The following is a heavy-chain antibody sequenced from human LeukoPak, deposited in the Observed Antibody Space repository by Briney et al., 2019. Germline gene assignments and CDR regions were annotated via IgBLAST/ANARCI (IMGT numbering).Heavy chain of an antibody. J-gene: IGHJ4*02. D-gene: IGHD3-10*01. CDR2: ISGSGGST. Sequence: RAGGSLRLSCAASGFTFSSYAMSWVRQAPGKGLEWVSAISGSGGSTYYADSVKGRFTISRDNSKNTLYLQMNGLTAEDTAMYYCAKDGAPYSSGSYYLQGWGQGTLVTVSS. CDR1: GFTFSSYA. V-gene: IGHV3-23*01. CDR3: AKDGAPYSSGSYYLQG.